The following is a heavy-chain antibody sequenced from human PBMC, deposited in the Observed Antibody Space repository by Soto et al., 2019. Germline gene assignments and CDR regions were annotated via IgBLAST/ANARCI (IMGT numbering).Heavy chain of an antibody. J-gene: IGHJ6*01. D-gene: IGHD6-19*01. Sequence: QVQLVESGGGVVQPGRSLRLSCAASGFTFSSYGVHWVRQAPGKGLEWVAVISYDGSNKHYADSVKGRFTISRDKSKTALYLQMNSLRAEDSSVYYCARGGYRSGWMGYDYCDCVDVW. CDR2: ISYDGSNK. V-gene: IGHV3-30-3*01. CDR3: ARGGYRSGWMGYDYCDCVDV. CDR1: GFTFSSYG.